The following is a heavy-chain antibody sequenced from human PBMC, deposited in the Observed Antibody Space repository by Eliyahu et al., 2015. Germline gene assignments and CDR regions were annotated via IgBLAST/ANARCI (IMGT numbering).Heavy chain of an antibody. V-gene: IGHV3-30*02. CDR3: AKELEMATDY. D-gene: IGHD5-24*01. J-gene: IGHJ4*02. CDR2: IRYDGSNK. CDR1: GFTFSSYG. Sequence: QVQLVESGGGVVQPGGSXRLSCAASGFTFSSYGMHWVRQAPGKGLEWVAFIRYDGSNKHYADSVKGRFTISRDNSKNTLYLQMNSLRAEDTAVYYCAKELEMATDYWGQGTLVTVSS.